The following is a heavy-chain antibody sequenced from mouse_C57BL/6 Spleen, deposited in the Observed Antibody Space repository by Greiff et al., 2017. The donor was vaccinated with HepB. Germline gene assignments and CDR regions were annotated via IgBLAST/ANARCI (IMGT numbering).Heavy chain of an antibody. D-gene: IGHD1-1*01. CDR3: TLTVVATDWYFDV. CDR1: GFNIKDDY. J-gene: IGHJ1*03. V-gene: IGHV14-4*01. Sequence: VQLQQSGAELVRPGASVKLSCTASGFNIKDDYMHWVKQRPEQGLEWIGWIDPENGDTEYASKFQGKATIPADPSSNTAYLQLSSLTSEDTAVYYCTLTVVATDWYFDVWGTGTTVTVSS. CDR2: IDPENGDT.